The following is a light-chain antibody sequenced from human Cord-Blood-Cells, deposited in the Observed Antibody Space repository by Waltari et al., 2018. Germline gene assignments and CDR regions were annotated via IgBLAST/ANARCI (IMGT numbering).Light chain of an antibody. CDR3: NSRDSSGNHYV. Sequence: SSELTQDPAVSVALGQTVRITCQGDSLRSCYARWYQQKPAQAPVLVIYGKNNRPSGIPDRFSGSSSGNTASLTITGAQAEDEADYYCNSRDSSGNHYVFGTGTKVTVL. CDR1: SLRSCY. V-gene: IGLV3-19*01. CDR2: GKN. J-gene: IGLJ1*01.